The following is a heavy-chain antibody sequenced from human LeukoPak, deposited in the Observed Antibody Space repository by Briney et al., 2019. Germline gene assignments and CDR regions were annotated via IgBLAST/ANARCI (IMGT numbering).Heavy chain of an antibody. CDR3: ARIASIWFGELFGY. CDR1: GYTFTGYY. CDR2: INPNSGGT. D-gene: IGHD3-10*01. V-gene: IGHV1-2*02. J-gene: IGHJ4*02. Sequence: ASVKVSCKASGYTFTGYYMHWVRQAPGQGLEWMGWINPNSGGTNYAQKFQGRVTMTRDTSISTAYMELSRLRSDDTAVYYCARIASIWFGELFGYWGQGTLVTVSS.